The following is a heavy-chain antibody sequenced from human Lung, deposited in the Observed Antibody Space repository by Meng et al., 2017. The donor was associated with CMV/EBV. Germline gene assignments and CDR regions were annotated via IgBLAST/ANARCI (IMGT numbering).Heavy chain of an antibody. CDR2: ISSSGSYI. V-gene: IGHV3-21*01. CDR3: AVHGNDNWFDP. CDR1: GFSLSSYS. Sequence: GGSXRLXCAASGFSLSSYSMNWVRQALGKGLEWVSSISSSGSYIYYADSVRGRFTISRDKARNSLYLSMNSLGVEDTAVYYCAVHGNDNWFDPWGQGTLVTVSS. J-gene: IGHJ5*02. D-gene: IGHD1-1*01.